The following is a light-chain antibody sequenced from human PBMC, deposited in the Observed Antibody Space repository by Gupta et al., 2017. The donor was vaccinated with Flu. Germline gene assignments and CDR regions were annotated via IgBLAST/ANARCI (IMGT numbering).Light chain of an antibody. V-gene: IGKV1-16*01. J-gene: IGKJ5*01. CDR3: QQYDVDPHT. Sequence: PSSPSASIGDSVIIWRRASQVIGPAVTWFHQAPGKAPKALISGASNLQSGVPSRFSGRRAGTDFSLTIRGLQPEDFATYYCQQYDVDPHTFGQGTRLEFQ. CDR2: GAS. CDR1: QVIGPA.